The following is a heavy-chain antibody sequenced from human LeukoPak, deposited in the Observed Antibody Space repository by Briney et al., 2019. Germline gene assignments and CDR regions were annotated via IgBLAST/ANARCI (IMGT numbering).Heavy chain of an antibody. J-gene: IGHJ4*01. CDR3: ASGSYYFDY. Sequence: SETLSLTCAVSGYSISSGYYWGWIRQPPGKGLEWIGSIYHSGSTYYNPSLKSRVTISVDTSKNQFSLKLSSVTAADTAVYYCASGSYYFDYWGHGTLVTVSS. V-gene: IGHV4-38-2*01. D-gene: IGHD1-26*01. CDR1: GYSISSGYY. CDR2: IYHSGST.